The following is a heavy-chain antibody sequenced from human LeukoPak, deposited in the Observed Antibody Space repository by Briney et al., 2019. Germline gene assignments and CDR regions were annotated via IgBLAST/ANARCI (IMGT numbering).Heavy chain of an antibody. CDR1: GFTFSSYD. CDR2: ISGSGGST. Sequence: GGSLRLSCAASGFTFSSYDMSWVRQAPGEGLEWVSAISGSGGSTYYADSVKGRFTISRDNSKNTLYLQMNSLRAEDTAVYYCARDGAGYSYGSPINYGMDVWGKGTTVTVSS. CDR3: ARDGAGYSYGSPINYGMDV. J-gene: IGHJ6*04. V-gene: IGHV3-23*01. D-gene: IGHD5-18*01.